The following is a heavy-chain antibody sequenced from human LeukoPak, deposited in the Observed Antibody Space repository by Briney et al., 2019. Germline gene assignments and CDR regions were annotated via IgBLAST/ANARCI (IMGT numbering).Heavy chain of an antibody. CDR3: ARVSREMYYYDSSGYYRPYYFDC. D-gene: IGHD3-22*01. CDR1: GGSISSSSYY. CDR2: IYYSGST. J-gene: IGHJ4*02. Sequence: SETLSLTCTVSGGSISSSSYYWGWIRQPPGKGLEWIGSIYYSGSTYYNPSLKSRVTISVDTSKNQFSLKLSSVTAADTAVYYCARVSREMYYYDSSGYYRPYYFDCWGQGTLVTVSS. V-gene: IGHV4-39*07.